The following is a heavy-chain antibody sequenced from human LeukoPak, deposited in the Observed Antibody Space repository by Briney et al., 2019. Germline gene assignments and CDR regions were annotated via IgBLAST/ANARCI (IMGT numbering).Heavy chain of an antibody. D-gene: IGHD1-14*01. CDR1: GFTFSSYA. J-gene: IGHJ6*03. CDR3: AKTGFQWGEYFYYMDV. Sequence: PGGSLRLSCAASGFTFSSYAMHWVRQAPGKGLEWVAVISYDGSNKYYADSVKGRFTISRDNSKNTLYLQMNSLRAEDTAVYYCAKTGFQWGEYFYYMDVWGKGTTVTVSS. CDR2: ISYDGSNK. V-gene: IGHV3-30-3*02.